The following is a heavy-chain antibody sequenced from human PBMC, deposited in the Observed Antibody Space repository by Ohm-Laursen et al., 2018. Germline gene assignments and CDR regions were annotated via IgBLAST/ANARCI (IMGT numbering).Heavy chain of an antibody. D-gene: IGHD3-16*02. V-gene: IGHV3-33*08. CDR1: GFTFSSYG. Sequence: SLRLSCAASGFTFSSYGMHWVRQAPGKGLEWVAVIWYDGSNKYYADSVKDRFTISRDNSKNTLYLQMNSLRAEDTAVYYCARPHDYVWGSYHYWGQGTLVTVSS. CDR2: IWYDGSNK. J-gene: IGHJ4*02. CDR3: ARPHDYVWGSYHY.